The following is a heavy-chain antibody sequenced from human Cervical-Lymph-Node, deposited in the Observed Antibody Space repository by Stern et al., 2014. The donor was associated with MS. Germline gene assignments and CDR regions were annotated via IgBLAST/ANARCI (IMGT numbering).Heavy chain of an antibody. CDR2: INTNTGNP. J-gene: IGHJ4*02. V-gene: IGHV7-4-1*02. CDR1: GYTFSHRA. Sequence: QVQLGQSASEVKKPGASVKVSCKASGYTFSHRAINWVRQAPGQGLEWMGWINTNTGNPTYAQGFTGRFVFSLDTSVSTAYLQITSLNVDDTAVYYCARDEDSAYYADYWGQGTLVTVSS. CDR3: ARDEDSAYYADY. D-gene: IGHD3-22*01.